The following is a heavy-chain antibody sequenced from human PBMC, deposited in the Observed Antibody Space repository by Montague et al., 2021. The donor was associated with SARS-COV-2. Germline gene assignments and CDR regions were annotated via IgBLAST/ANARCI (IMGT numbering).Heavy chain of an antibody. CDR2: ISTSSSYI. D-gene: IGHD6-13*01. CDR1: GFTFSSYS. CDR3: ARDPAQAPGIAAAGKADNNPFDY. Sequence: SLRLSCAASGFTFSSYSMNWVRQAPGKGLEWVSSISTSSSYIYYADSVKGRFTISRDNAKNSLYLQMNSLRAEDTAVYYRARDPAQAPGIAAAGKADNNPFDYWGQGTLVTVSS. V-gene: IGHV3-21*01. J-gene: IGHJ4*02.